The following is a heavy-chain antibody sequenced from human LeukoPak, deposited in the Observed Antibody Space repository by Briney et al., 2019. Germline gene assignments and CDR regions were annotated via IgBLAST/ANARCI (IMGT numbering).Heavy chain of an antibody. CDR1: GFTFSSYE. CDR2: ISSSGSTI. Sequence: PGGSLRLSCAASGFTFSSYEMNWVRQAPGKGLEWVSYISSSGSTIYYADSVKGRFTISRDNAKNSLYLQMNSLRAEDTAVYYCARVDMVVTHFDYWGQGTLVTVSS. J-gene: IGHJ4*02. CDR3: ARVDMVVTHFDY. V-gene: IGHV3-48*03. D-gene: IGHD4-23*01.